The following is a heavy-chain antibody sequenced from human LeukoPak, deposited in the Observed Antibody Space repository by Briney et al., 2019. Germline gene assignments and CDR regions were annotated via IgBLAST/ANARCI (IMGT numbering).Heavy chain of an antibody. D-gene: IGHD5-18*01. CDR1: GFTFSSHN. CDR3: AKVGGYSYGSSPFDY. Sequence: NPGGSLRLSCAASGFTFSSHNMNWVRQAPGKGLEWVACISEGSDYIYYADSMKGRFTISRDNAKNSLYLEMNSLRAGDTAVYYCAKVGGYSYGSSPFDYWGQGTLVTVSS. CDR2: ISEGSDYI. J-gene: IGHJ4*02. V-gene: IGHV3-21*01.